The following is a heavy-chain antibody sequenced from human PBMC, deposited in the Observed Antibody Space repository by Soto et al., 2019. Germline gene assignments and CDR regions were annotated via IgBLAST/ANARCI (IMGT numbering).Heavy chain of an antibody. J-gene: IGHJ4*02. CDR3: ARSEGSGSYFPGCFDY. CDR1: GFTFISYG. V-gene: IGHV3-33*01. CDR2: IWYDGSNK. D-gene: IGHD3-10*01. Sequence: QGQLVESGGGVVQPGRALRLSCAASGFTFISYGMHWVRQAPGKGLEWVAVIWYDGSNKYYADSGKGRLNISRDNYKSTLYLQMNSMRAEDTVVYYCARSEGSGSYFPGCFDYWGQGTLVPVSS.